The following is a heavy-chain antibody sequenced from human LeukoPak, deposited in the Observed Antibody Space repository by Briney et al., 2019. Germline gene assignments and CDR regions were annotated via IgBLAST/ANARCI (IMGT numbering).Heavy chain of an antibody. CDR2: INHSGST. V-gene: IGHV4-34*01. CDR1: GGSFSGYY. D-gene: IGHD6-25*01. CDR3: ARQWRTQRYFQH. Sequence: SETLSLTCAVYGGSFSGYYWSWIRQPPGKGLEWIGEINHSGSTNYNPSLKSRVTISVDTSKNQFSLKLSSVTAADTAVYYCARQWRTQRYFQHWGQGTLVTVSS. J-gene: IGHJ1*01.